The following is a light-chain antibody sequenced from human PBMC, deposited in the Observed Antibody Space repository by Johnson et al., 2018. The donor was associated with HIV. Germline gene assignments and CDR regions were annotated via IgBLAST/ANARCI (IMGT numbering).Light chain of an antibody. CDR2: EDY. CDR1: SSNIENYF. V-gene: IGLV1-51*02. CDR3: GVWDASLSPHYV. J-gene: IGLJ1*01. Sequence: QSVLTQPPSVSAAPGQRVNISCSGHSSNIENYFVSWYQQLPGAAPRLLIYEDYKRPSGIPDRFSGSKSGASATLGITGLQTGDEADYYCGVWDASLSPHYVFGTATTLTVL.